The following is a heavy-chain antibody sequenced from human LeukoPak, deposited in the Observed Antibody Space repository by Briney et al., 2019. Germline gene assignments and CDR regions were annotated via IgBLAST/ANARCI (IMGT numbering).Heavy chain of an antibody. J-gene: IGHJ4*02. CDR1: GGTINSHY. Sequence: SETLSLTCTVSGGTINSHYWSRIRQPPGEGLEWIAYTHTNGRTKYNPSLKSRVTISLDTSKNRFSLKLYSVTAADTAVFFCARHYLYGDSSWDSWGPGTLVTVSS. V-gene: IGHV4-4*09. D-gene: IGHD4-17*01. CDR3: ARHYLYGDSSWDS. CDR2: THTNGRT.